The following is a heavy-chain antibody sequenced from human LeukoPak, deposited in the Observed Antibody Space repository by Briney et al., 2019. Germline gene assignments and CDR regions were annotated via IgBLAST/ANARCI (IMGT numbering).Heavy chain of an antibody. CDR1: GGSISSYY. V-gene: IGHV4-59*01. D-gene: IGHD1-26*01. CDR2: IYYSGST. CDR3: ARSLPGWEPPIPYYFDY. J-gene: IGHJ4*02. Sequence: SETLSLTCTVSGGSISSYYWSRIRQPPGKGLEWIGYIYYSGSTNYNPSLKSRVTISVDTSKNQFSLKLSSVTAADTAVYYCARSLPGWEPPIPYYFDYWGQGTLVTVSS.